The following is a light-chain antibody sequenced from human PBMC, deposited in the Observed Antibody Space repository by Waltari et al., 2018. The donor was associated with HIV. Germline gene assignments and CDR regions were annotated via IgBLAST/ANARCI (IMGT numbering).Light chain of an antibody. CDR2: DNN. V-gene: IGLV1-40*01. CDR1: NSNIGAGFD. Sequence: QSALTQPPSVSGAPGQSVTLSCSGTNSNIGAGFDVHWYQQVPGTTPRLLLHDNNNRPSGVPDRFSGSKSGTSASLAINGLQSEDEADYYCQSYDSRLSGSVVFGGGTKVTVL. J-gene: IGLJ2*01. CDR3: QSYDSRLSGSVV.